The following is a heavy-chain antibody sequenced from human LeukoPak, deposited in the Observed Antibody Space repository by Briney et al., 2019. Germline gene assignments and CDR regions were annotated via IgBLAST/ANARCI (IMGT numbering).Heavy chain of an antibody. V-gene: IGHV3-23*01. CDR3: AKETYYYDSSGYLFDY. Sequence: GGSLRLSCAASGFTFSSYAMSWVRQAPGKGLEWVSAISGSGGSTYYADSVKGRFTISRDNSKNTLYLQMDSLRAEDTAVYYCAKETYYYDSSGYLFDYWGQGTLVTVSS. D-gene: IGHD3-22*01. CDR2: ISGSGGST. CDR1: GFTFSSYA. J-gene: IGHJ4*02.